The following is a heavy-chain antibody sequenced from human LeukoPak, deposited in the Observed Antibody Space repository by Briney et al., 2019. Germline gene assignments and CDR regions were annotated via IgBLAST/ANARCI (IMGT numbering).Heavy chain of an antibody. V-gene: IGHV4-59*02. Sequence: SETLSLTCTVSGGSVSYYYWSWLRQPPGKALEWIGCIYYSGSPNYNPSLKSRVTISIDTSKNQFSLRLSSVTAADTAVYYCAAASDILTGYPFDYWGQGTLVTVSS. CDR1: GGSVSYYY. J-gene: IGHJ4*02. CDR2: IYYSGSP. D-gene: IGHD3-9*01. CDR3: AAASDILTGYPFDY.